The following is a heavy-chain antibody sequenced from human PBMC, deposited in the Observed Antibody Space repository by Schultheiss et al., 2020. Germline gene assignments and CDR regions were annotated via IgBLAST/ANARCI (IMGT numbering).Heavy chain of an antibody. J-gene: IGHJ5*02. D-gene: IGHD3-10*01. CDR2: ISAYNGNT. Sequence: ASVKVSCKASGYTFTSYAISWVRQAPGQGLEWMGWISAYNGNTNYAQKLQDRVTMTTDTSTGTAYMELRSLTYDDTAIYYCARSLREAWLDPWGQGTLVTVSS. CDR3: ARSLREAWLDP. CDR1: GYTFTSYA. V-gene: IGHV1-18*01.